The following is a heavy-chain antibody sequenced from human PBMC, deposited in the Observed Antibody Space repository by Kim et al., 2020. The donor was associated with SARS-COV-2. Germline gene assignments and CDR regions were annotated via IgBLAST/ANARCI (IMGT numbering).Heavy chain of an antibody. D-gene: IGHD3-10*01. CDR2: ISPSGDST. Sequence: ASVKVSCKASGFTFTTYYMHWVRQAPGQGLEWMGVISPSGDSTTYAQRFQGRVTMTRDTSTSSVYMELSSLRSEDTAVYYCVRDWELGYWGQGTLVTVSS. V-gene: IGHV1-46*01. CDR1: GFTFTTYY. J-gene: IGHJ4*02. CDR3: VRDWELGY.